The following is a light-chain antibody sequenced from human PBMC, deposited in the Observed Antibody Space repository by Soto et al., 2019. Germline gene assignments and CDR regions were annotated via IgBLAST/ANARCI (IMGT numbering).Light chain of an antibody. Sequence: DIQMTQSPSTLSASVGDRVTITCRARQSINTWLAWYQQKPGKAPKLLIYKASSLGSGVPSRFSGSGSGTDFTLTISSLQPDEFAIYYCQQYNSHSSYTFGQGTKLQIK. CDR3: QQYNSHSSYT. J-gene: IGKJ2*01. CDR1: QSINTW. CDR2: KAS. V-gene: IGKV1-5*03.